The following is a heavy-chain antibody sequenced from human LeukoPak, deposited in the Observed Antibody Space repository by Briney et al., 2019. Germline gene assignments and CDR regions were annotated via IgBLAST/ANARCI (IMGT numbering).Heavy chain of an antibody. CDR2: IQSTTNGGTP. D-gene: IGHD1-14*01. CDR1: GFTFINAW. V-gene: IGHV3-15*01. J-gene: IGHJ4*02. CDR3: TSGVGTLDY. Sequence: GGSLRLSCAASGFTFINAWMTWVRQAPGKGLEWVGRIQSTTNGGTPDYATPVKGRFTISRDDSKNTLYLQMNSLKTEDTAVYYCTSGVGTLDYWGQGALVTV.